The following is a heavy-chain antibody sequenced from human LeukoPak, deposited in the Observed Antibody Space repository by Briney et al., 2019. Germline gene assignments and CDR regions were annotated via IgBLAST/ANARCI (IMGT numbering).Heavy chain of an antibody. V-gene: IGHV4-39*01. CDR2: IYYSGST. CDR3: ARHVDIVVVPAAIRDTDDAFDI. CDR1: GGSISSYY. D-gene: IGHD2-2*02. Sequence: SETLSLTCTVSGGSISSYYWSWIRQPPGKGLEWIGSIYYSGSTYYNPSLKSRVTISVDTSKNQFSLKLSSVTAADTAVYYCARHVDIVVVPAAIRDTDDAFDIWGQGTMVTVSS. J-gene: IGHJ3*02.